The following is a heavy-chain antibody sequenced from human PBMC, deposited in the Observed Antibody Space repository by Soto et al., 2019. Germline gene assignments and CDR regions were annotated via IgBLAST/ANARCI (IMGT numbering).Heavy chain of an antibody. D-gene: IGHD3-10*01. CDR2: SSYNGGT. V-gene: IGHV4-39*01. J-gene: IGHJ4*02. CDR3: EPHRLEVVWRGFDF. CDR1: TDSSSFTNSY. Sequence: PSETLSLTCTVSTDSSSFTNSYWGWIRQPPGKGLQWIGSSSYNGGTFYNPSLKGRVVISFDTSKKQSSLQVTSVTAADTAVYFREPHRLEVVWRGFDFWGQGSPVTVSS.